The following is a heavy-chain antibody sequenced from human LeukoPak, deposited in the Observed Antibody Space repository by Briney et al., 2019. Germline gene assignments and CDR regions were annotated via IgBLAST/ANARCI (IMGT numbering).Heavy chain of an antibody. J-gene: IGHJ4*02. CDR3: ARPYDSNRDHSGYGY. CDR1: GFTFSSYW. V-gene: IGHV3-7*02. D-gene: IGHD5-12*01. Sequence: SGGSLRLSCAASGFTFSSYWMSWVRQAPGKGLEWVANINQDGDEKYYVDSLKGRFTVSRDNAKNLVYLQMNSLRAEDTAVYYRARPYDSNRDHSGYGYWGRGTLVTVSS. CDR2: INQDGDEK.